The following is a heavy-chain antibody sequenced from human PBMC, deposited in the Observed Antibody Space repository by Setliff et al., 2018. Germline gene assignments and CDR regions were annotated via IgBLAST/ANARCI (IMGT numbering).Heavy chain of an antibody. D-gene: IGHD2-2*01. CDR1: GYTFTNYG. Sequence: ASLKVSCKASGYTFTNYGFHWVRQAPGQGLEWMAMIITSTGKTSYAQRFQGRVTVTTDTYTGTGYMELRSLRSDDTAMYFCARIGGSCSSSSCYASDLWGQGTMVTVSS. CDR3: ARIGGSCSSSSCYASDL. V-gene: IGHV1-18*01. J-gene: IGHJ3*01. CDR2: IITSTGKT.